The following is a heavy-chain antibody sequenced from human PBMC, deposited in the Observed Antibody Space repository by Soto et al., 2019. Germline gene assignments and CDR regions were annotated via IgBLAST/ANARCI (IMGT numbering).Heavy chain of an antibody. Sequence: QVQLVQSGAEVKKPGSSVKVSCKASGGTFSRNVISWVRQAPGQGLEWVGGIIPIYGTPNYAQKFQGRVTITADESTSTAYMALSSLRPEDTAVYFCARGRAPAPKFGVVVDGMDVWGQGTTVNVSS. CDR1: GGTFSRNV. D-gene: IGHD3-3*01. V-gene: IGHV1-69*12. CDR2: IIPIYGTP. J-gene: IGHJ6*02. CDR3: ARGRAPAPKFGVVVDGMDV.